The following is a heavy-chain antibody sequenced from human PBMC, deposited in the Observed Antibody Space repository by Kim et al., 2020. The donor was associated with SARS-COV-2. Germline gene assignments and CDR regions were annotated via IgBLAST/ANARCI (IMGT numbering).Heavy chain of an antibody. CDR1: GFTFSSYA. CDR3: AKGFSQWLATPLYYFDY. CDR2: ISGSGGST. V-gene: IGHV3-23*01. Sequence: GGSLRLSCAASGFTFSSYAMSWVRQAPGKGLEWVSAISGSGGSTYYADSVKGRFTISRDNSKNTLYLQMNSLRAEDTAVYYCAKGFSQWLATPLYYFDYWGQGTLVTVSS. J-gene: IGHJ4*02. D-gene: IGHD6-19*01.